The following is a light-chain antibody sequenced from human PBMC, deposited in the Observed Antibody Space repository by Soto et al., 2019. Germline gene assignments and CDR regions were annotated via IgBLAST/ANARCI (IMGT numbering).Light chain of an antibody. CDR3: QQYNNWPPIT. V-gene: IGKV3-15*01. Sequence: IVLTQSPGTLSLSPGERATLSCRASQSFTSNYLAWYQQKPGQAPRLLIYGASTRATGIPARFSGSGSGTEFTLTISSLQSEDFAVYYCQQYNNWPPITFGQGTRLEIK. CDR1: QSFTSN. J-gene: IGKJ5*01. CDR2: GAS.